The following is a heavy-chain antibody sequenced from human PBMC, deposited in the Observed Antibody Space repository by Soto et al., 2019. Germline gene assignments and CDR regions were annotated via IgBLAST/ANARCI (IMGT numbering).Heavy chain of an antibody. CDR2: IGGGDGNT. Sequence: GGSLRLSCASSGFTLSSYAMNWVRQAPGKGLEWVSRIGGGDGNTYYTDSVKGRFTTSRDNAKNTLYLQMNSLRAEDTAVYYCTNEYFDYWGQGTLVTVSS. CDR3: TNEYFDY. CDR1: GFTLSSYA. V-gene: IGHV3-23*01. J-gene: IGHJ4*02.